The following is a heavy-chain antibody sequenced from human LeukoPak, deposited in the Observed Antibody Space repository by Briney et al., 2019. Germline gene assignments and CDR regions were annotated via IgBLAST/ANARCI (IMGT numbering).Heavy chain of an antibody. CDR1: GYTLPSKY. J-gene: IGHJ5*02. CDR2: INPNGGST. D-gene: IGHD2-8*02. CDR3: ARGGSTGPHWFDR. Sequence: ASVNVSCMDSGYTLPSKYMHGVRQAAGKGVAWMGIINPNGGSTNYAQKFQGRVTLTRDMSTSTVYMELSSLRSEDTAVYYCARGGSTGPHWFDRWGQGTLVTVSS. V-gene: IGHV1-46*01.